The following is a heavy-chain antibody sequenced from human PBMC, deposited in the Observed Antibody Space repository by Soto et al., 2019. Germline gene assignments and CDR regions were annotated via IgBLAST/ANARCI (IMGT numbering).Heavy chain of an antibody. J-gene: IGHJ5*02. CDR2: MNPSTGNT. V-gene: IGHV1-8*01. Sequence: QVQLVQSGAEVKKPGASVKVSCKASGYTFTSYDIIWVRQATGQGLEWMGWMNPSTGNTDSAEKFQGRLTMTRNTSISTVYRELSSLGFEDTAVYYCARGRIIVAGGFDPWGQGTLVTVSS. D-gene: IGHD6-19*01. CDR3: ARGRIIVAGGFDP. CDR1: GYTFTSYD.